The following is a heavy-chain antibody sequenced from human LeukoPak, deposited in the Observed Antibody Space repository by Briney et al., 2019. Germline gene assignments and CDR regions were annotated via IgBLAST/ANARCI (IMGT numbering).Heavy chain of an antibody. J-gene: IGHJ3*02. D-gene: IGHD1-26*01. CDR1: GFTFTKSA. Sequence: GTSVKVSCKASGFTFTKSAVQWVRQARGQSLEWIGWIVVGSGNTNCTQKFQERVTITRDMSTSTAYMELSSLRSEDSAVYYCAAPRSGNYYAVFDIWGQGTMVTVSS. CDR2: IVVGSGNT. V-gene: IGHV1-58*01. CDR3: AAPRSGNYYAVFDI.